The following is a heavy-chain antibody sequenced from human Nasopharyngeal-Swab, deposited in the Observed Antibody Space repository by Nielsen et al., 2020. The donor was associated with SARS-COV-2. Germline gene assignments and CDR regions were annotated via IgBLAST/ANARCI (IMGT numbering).Heavy chain of an antibody. J-gene: IGHJ3*01. CDR2: INAYSGAT. Sequence: ASVKVSCKASGYTFSDYYIHWVRQAPGQGLEWMGRINAYSGATDYPQKFHDRVTMTRATSNLTAYLELSALPSDDTAVYSCARGGLNYYSSSGAFDFWGRGTMVTVSS. V-gene: IGHV1-2*06. CDR1: GYTFSDYY. CDR3: ARGGLNYYSSSGAFDF. D-gene: IGHD3-22*01.